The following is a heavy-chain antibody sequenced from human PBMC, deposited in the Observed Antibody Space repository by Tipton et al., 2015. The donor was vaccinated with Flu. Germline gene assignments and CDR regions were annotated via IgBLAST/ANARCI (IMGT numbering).Heavy chain of an antibody. J-gene: IGHJ4*02. V-gene: IGHV4-4*07. CDR2: THTNGNT. CDR3: ASGNFYDSSGYFAF. CDR1: GGSINRYY. Sequence: LRLSCNVSGGSINRYYWSWIRQSVGKGPEWIGRTHTNGNTNYNSSFGSRLTMSVDTSKSQFSMTLTSVTVADTAVYYCASGNFYDSSGYFAFWGQGILVTASS. D-gene: IGHD3-22*01.